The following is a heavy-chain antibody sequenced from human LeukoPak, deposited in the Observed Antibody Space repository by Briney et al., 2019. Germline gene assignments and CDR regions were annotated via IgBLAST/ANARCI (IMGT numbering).Heavy chain of an antibody. V-gene: IGHV3-74*01. J-gene: IGHJ4*02. CDR3: AKVYIAVAESFDY. CDR2: ITNDGSST. CDR1: GLTFSSHW. Sequence: PGGSLRLSCAASGLTFSSHWMHWVRQAPGKGLVWVSRITNDGSSTAYADSVKGRFTISRDNAKNMLYLQVNSLRAEDTAVYYCAKVYIAVAESFDYWGQGTLVTVSS. D-gene: IGHD6-19*01.